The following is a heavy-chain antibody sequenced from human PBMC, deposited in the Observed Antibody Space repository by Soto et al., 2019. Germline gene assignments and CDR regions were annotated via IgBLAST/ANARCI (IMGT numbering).Heavy chain of an antibody. V-gene: IGHV3-53*01. CDR2: LYSTYGT. J-gene: IGHJ3*02. CDR1: GFTFRTYT. Sequence: GGSLRLSCVASGFTFRTYTINWVRQAPGKGLEWVSALYSTYGTYYADFVRGRFTVSRDHFKNTVYLQMNDLRPDDTALYFCASWLQREHAYDIWGLGTMVTVSS. D-gene: IGHD1-1*01. CDR3: ASWLQREHAYDI.